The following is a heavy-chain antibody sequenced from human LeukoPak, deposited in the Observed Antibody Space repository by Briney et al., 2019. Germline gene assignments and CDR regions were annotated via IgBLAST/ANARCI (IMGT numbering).Heavy chain of an antibody. D-gene: IGHD7-27*01. CDR2: IYSGGST. V-gene: IGHV3-53*05. CDR3: ARDRDNWGLQYAFDI. CDR1: GFTVSSNY. J-gene: IGHJ3*02. Sequence: GGSLRLSCAASGFTVSSNYMSWVRQAPGKGLEWVSVIYSGGSTYYADSVKGRFTISRDNSKNTLYLQMSSLRSEDTAVYYCARDRDNWGLQYAFDIWGQGTMVTVSS.